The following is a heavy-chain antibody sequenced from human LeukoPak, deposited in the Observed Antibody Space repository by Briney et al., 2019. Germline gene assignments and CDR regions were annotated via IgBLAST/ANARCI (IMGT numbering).Heavy chain of an antibody. D-gene: IGHD3-22*01. J-gene: IGHJ4*02. Sequence: SVKVSCKASGGTFSSYAISWVRQAPGRGLEWMGRIIPIFGIANYAQKFQGRVTITADKSTSTAYMELSSLRSEDTAVYYCARSGYYYDSSGQRGGDYWGQGTLVTVSS. CDR3: ARSGYYYDSSGQRGGDY. CDR2: IIPIFGIA. CDR1: GGTFSSYA. V-gene: IGHV1-69*04.